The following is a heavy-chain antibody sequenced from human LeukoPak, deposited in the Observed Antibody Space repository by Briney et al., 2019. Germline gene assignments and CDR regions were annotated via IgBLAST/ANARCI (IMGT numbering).Heavy chain of an antibody. V-gene: IGHV4-30-4*01. CDR2: IYYSGST. J-gene: IGHJ4*02. D-gene: IGHD3-22*01. Sequence: SETLSLTCTVSGGSISSGDYYWSWIRQPPGKGLEWIGYIYYSGSTYYNPSLKSRVTIPVDTSKNQFSLKLSSVTAADTAVYYCAREAHYYDSSGYIDYWGQGTLVTVSS. CDR1: GGSISSGDYY. CDR3: AREAHYYDSSGYIDY.